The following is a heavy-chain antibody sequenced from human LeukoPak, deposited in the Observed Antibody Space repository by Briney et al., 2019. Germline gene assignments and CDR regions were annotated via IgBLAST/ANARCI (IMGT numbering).Heavy chain of an antibody. Sequence: PGRSLRLSCAASGFTFSSYGMHWVRQAPGKGLEWVAVISYDGSNKYYADSVKGRFTISRDNSKNTLYLQMNSLRDEDTAVYYCARDPKKYASGSYLDYWGQGTLVTVSS. V-gene: IGHV3-30*03. J-gene: IGHJ4*02. CDR1: GFTFSSYG. CDR3: ARDPKKYASGSYLDY. CDR2: ISYDGSNK. D-gene: IGHD3-10*01.